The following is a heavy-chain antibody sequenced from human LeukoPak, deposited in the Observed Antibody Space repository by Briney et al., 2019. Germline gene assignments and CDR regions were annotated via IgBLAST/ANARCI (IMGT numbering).Heavy chain of an antibody. Sequence: PGGSLRLSCAASGFTFSSYAMSWVRQAPGKGLEWVAVIWYDGSNKYYADSVKGRFTISRDNSKNTLYLQMNSLRAEDTAVYYCARELSTSFDYWGQGTLVTVSS. V-gene: IGHV3-33*08. CDR3: ARELSTSFDY. CDR1: GFTFSSYA. CDR2: IWYDGSNK. J-gene: IGHJ4*02. D-gene: IGHD2-2*01.